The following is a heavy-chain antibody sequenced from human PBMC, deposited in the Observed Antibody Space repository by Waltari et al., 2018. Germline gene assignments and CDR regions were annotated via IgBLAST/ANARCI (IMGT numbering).Heavy chain of an antibody. CDR1: GGSISSNPYY. J-gene: IGHJ6*03. D-gene: IGHD5-12*01. Sequence: QLQLQESGTRLVKPSETLSLTCTVSGGSISSNPYYWGWIRRPPGKGLEWIGNIYYSGSTYYNPSLKSRVTISVDTSNNQLSLRLSSVTAADTAVYYCARDVDMSFYYYMDVWGKGTTVTISS. V-gene: IGHV4-39*07. CDR2: IYYSGST. CDR3: ARDVDMSFYYYMDV.